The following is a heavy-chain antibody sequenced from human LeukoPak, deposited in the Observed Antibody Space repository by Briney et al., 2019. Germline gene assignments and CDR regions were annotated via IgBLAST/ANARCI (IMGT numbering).Heavy chain of an antibody. V-gene: IGHV3-11*01. CDR3: ARVRGDYWISGYYFDY. CDR1: GFTLSDYY. CDR2: ISGSGTTT. J-gene: IGHJ4*02. D-gene: IGHD4-17*01. Sequence: PGGSLRLSCAASGFTLSDYYMSWIRQAPGKGLEWVSYISGSGTTTSYADSVKGRFTISRDNAKNSLYLQMNSLRAEDTAVYYCARVRGDYWISGYYFDYWGQGTLVTVSS.